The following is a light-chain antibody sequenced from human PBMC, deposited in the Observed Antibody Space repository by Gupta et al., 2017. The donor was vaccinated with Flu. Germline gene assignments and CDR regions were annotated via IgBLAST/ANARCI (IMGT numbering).Light chain of an antibody. CDR1: QSFLHSNGYNY. V-gene: IGKV2-28*01. CDR2: LGS. Sequence: ISCMSSQSFLHSNGYNYLDWLLQKLGQSQLILIYLGSIRASGVPNKFSGSGSGTDFTLKISRVEAEDVGVYYCMQGRQSPLTFGQGTRLEIK. J-gene: IGKJ5*01. CDR3: MQGRQSPLT.